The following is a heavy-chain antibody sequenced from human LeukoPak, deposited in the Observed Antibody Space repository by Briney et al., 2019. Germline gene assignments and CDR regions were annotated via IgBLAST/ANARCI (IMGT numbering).Heavy chain of an antibody. J-gene: IGHJ5*02. V-gene: IGHV4-59*01. CDR1: GGSISSYY. D-gene: IGHD3-3*01. Sequence: PSETPSLTCTVSGGSISSYYWSWIRQPPGKGLEWIGYIYYSGSTNYNPSPKSRVTISVDTSKNQFSLKLSSVTAADTAVYYCARVDGGFWSGYYNQNWFDPWGQGTLVTVSS. CDR3: ARVDGGFWSGYYNQNWFDP. CDR2: IYYSGST.